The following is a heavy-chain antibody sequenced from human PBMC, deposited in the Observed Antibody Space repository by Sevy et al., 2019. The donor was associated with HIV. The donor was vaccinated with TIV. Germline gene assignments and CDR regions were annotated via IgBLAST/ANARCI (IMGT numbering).Heavy chain of an antibody. D-gene: IGHD3-10*01. V-gene: IGHV3-21*01. Sequence: GGSLRLSCIASGFTFSRSSMNWVRQAPGKGLEWVSSISSSSNYIYYADSMKGRFTISRDNAKNSLYLQMNSLGAEDTAVYYCAGDRGEMVKGADDSFHIWGQGTMVTVSS. CDR2: ISSSSNYI. J-gene: IGHJ3*02. CDR3: AGDRGEMVKGADDSFHI. CDR1: GFTFSRSS.